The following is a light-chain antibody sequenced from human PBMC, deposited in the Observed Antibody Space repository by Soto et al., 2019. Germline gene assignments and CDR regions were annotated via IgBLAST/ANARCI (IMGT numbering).Light chain of an antibody. Sequence: DIQMTQSPSSLSASVGDRVTITCRASQSISSYLNWYQQKPGKAPKLLIYGASSLQSGVPSRFSGSGSGTDFTLTISSLQPEDFATYYCQQTHSTLMYTFGPGTKVEIK. CDR3: QQTHSTLMYT. CDR2: GAS. J-gene: IGKJ2*01. CDR1: QSISSY. V-gene: IGKV1-39*01.